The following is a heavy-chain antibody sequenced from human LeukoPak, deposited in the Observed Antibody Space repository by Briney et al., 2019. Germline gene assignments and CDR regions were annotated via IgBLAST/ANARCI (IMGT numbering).Heavy chain of an antibody. D-gene: IGHD6-19*01. CDR1: GFTFSSYA. V-gene: IGHV3-64*01. Sequence: GGSLRLSRAASGFTFSSYAMHWVRQAPGKGLEYVSAIRSNGGSTYYANSVKGRFTISRDNSKNTLYLQMGSLRAEDMAVYYCARVAIAVAGGFDYWGQGTLVTVSS. CDR2: IRSNGGST. CDR3: ARVAIAVAGGFDY. J-gene: IGHJ4*02.